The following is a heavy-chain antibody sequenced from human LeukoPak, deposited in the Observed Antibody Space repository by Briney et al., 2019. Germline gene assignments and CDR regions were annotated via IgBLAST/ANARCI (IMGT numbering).Heavy chain of an antibody. V-gene: IGHV1-18*01. CDR2: ISSNTEKT. CDR1: VYTLSTYG. Sequence: GASVTDSFKSSVYTLSTYGLDWVRQAPGHGGEGMGGISSNTEKTDYAQKFQGRVTLTTDTSRSTANIEVRRQRAGETAGYYCVKVAGDRMYDGGQGTLLTVSS. CDR3: VKVAGDRMYD. D-gene: IGHD1-1*01. J-gene: IGHJ4*02.